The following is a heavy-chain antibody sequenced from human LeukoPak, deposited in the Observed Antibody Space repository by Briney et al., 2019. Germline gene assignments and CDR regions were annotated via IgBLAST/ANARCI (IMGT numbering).Heavy chain of an antibody. CDR3: ASRGSSWFYFDN. J-gene: IGHJ4*02. D-gene: IGHD6-13*01. Sequence: PGRSLKLSCVASGFTFNNYGMHWVRQAPGKGLEWVAIISADGHNKYYADSMKGRFSISRDNSKNTLYLQMDSLTTDDTAVYYCASRGSSWFYFDNWGQGTLVTVSS. V-gene: IGHV3-30*03. CDR1: GFTFNNYG. CDR2: ISADGHNK.